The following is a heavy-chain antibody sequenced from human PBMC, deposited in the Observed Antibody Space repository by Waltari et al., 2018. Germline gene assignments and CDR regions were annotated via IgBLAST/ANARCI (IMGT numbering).Heavy chain of an antibody. CDR1: GYTFTGYY. CDR3: ARAWISLILGATSAFDI. CDR2: IIPNSGGT. D-gene: IGHD1-26*01. Sequence: QVQLVQSGAEVRRPGASVKVSCKASGYTFTGYYIHWVRQAPGQGLEWIGRIIPNSGGTNYAQNFQGRVTMTRDTSISTAYMEVSRLTSDDTAVYYCARAWISLILGATSAFDIWGQGTMVTVS. J-gene: IGHJ3*02. V-gene: IGHV1-2*06.